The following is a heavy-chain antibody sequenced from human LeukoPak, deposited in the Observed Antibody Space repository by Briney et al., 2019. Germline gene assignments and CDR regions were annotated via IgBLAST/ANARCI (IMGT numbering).Heavy chain of an antibody. Sequence: GGSLRLSCAASGFTFSSYNMHWVRQAPGKGLEWVSYIRSTSSTIFYADSVKGRFTVSRDNAKNSLYLQMNRLRDEDTAVYYCARDRGSSGWYLNYWGQGTLVTVSS. CDR1: GFTFSSYN. J-gene: IGHJ4*02. D-gene: IGHD6-19*01. CDR3: ARDRGSSGWYLNY. V-gene: IGHV3-48*02. CDR2: IRSTSSTI.